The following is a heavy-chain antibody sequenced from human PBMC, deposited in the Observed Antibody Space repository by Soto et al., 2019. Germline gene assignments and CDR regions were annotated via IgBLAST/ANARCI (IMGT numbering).Heavy chain of an antibody. CDR2: IYSGGGT. J-gene: IGHJ5*02. V-gene: IGHV3-66*01. Sequence: PGGSLRLSCAASGFTVSSSYMSWVRQAPGKGLEWVSVIYSGGGTYFADSVKGRFAMSRDNSENTLYLQMNSLRAEDTAVYYCAREPSILRFDPWGQGTLVTVSS. CDR1: GFTVSSSY. CDR3: AREPSILRFDP.